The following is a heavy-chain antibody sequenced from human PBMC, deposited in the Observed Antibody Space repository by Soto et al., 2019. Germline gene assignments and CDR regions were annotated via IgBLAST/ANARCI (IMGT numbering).Heavy chain of an antibody. CDR3: ARARQGYSDY. Sequence: GGSLRLSCAASGFTYSTYTMHWVRQAPGKGLEWVAVISYDGNNKFYADSVKGRFTIPRDSTKQTLYLQMNSLRPDDTAMYYCARARQGYSDYWGQGTLVTVSS. CDR2: ISYDGNNK. J-gene: IGHJ4*02. D-gene: IGHD6-25*01. CDR1: GFTYSTYT. V-gene: IGHV3-30-3*01.